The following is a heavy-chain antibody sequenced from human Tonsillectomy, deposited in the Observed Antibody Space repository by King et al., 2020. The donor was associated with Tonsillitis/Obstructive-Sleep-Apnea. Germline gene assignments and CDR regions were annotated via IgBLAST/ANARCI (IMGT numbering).Heavy chain of an antibody. Sequence: QLQVSGPGLVKPSETLSLTCTVSGGSISSYYWSWIRQPPGKGLEWIGYIYYSGSTNYNHSLKSRVTISVDTSKNQFSLNLSSVTAADTAVCYGARRLHYDILPGHYLVSFDYWGQDPLVPVSS. CDR2: IYYSGST. CDR1: GGSISSYY. V-gene: IGHV4-59*08. J-gene: IGHJ4*02. D-gene: IGHD3-9*01. CDR3: ARRLHYDILPGHYLVSFDY.